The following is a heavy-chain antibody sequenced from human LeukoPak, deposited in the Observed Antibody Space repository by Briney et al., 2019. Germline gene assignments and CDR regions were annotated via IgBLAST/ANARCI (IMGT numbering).Heavy chain of an antibody. CDR2: IKSDGSDT. D-gene: IGHD6-13*01. Sequence: PGGSLRLSCAASGFTFSSYWMHWVRQAPGKGLVWVSRIKSDGSDTSYADSVKGRFTISRDNAKNTLYLQMNSLRAEDTAVYYCARGITAPSHFDYWGQGTLVTVSS. J-gene: IGHJ4*02. CDR3: ARGITAPSHFDY. V-gene: IGHV3-74*01. CDR1: GFTFSSYW.